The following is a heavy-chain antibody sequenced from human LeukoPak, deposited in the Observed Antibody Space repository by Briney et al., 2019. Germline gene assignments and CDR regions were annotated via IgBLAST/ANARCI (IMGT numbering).Heavy chain of an antibody. V-gene: IGHV3-11*01. CDR3: ASIGDGYPISRSGGY. CDR1: GFTFSDYY. Sequence: PGGSLRLSCAASGFTFSDYYMSWIRQAPGKGLEWVSYISSSGSTIYYADSVKGRFTISRDNAKNSLYLQMNSLRAEGTAVYYCASIGDGYPISRSGGYWGQGTLVTVSS. J-gene: IGHJ4*02. D-gene: IGHD5-24*01. CDR2: ISSSGSTI.